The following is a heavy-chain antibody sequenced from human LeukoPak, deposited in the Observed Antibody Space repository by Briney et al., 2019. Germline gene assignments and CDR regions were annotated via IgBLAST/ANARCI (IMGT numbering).Heavy chain of an antibody. CDR1: GGSISSYY. J-gene: IGHJ4*02. Sequence: SETLSLTSTVSGGSISSYYWSWIRQPPGKGLEWIGYIYYSGSTNYNPSLKSRVTISVDTSKNQFSLKLSSVTAADTAVYYCARDRDRGIAVDWGQGTLVTVSS. D-gene: IGHD6-19*01. CDR3: ARDRDRGIAVD. V-gene: IGHV4-59*01. CDR2: IYYSGST.